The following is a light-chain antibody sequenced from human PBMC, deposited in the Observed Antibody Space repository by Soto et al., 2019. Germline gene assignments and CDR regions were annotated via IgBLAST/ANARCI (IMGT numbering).Light chain of an antibody. CDR3: QHYGTSPPIT. J-gene: IGKJ5*01. CDR2: GAS. V-gene: IGKV3-20*01. Sequence: ETVLTQSPGILSLSPWDRATLSCRASQSVSSNSLVWYQQKPGQAPRLLMSGASSRATGIPDRFSGSGSGTDFTLTISRLEPEDFAVYYCQHYGTSPPITFGQGTRLEIK. CDR1: QSVSSNS.